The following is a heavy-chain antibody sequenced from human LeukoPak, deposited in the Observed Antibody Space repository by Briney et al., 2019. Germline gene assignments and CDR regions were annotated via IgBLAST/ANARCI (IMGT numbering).Heavy chain of an antibody. J-gene: IGHJ4*02. CDR2: INAYNGNT. V-gene: IGHV1-18*01. D-gene: IGHD2-8*01. CDR3: ARDLGYCTNGVCHTRFDY. Sequence: ASVKVSCKASGYTFTNYGFSWVRQAPGQGLEWMGWINAYNGNTNYAQKLQGRVTMTTDTSTNTAYMELRSLRAEDTAVYYCARDLGYCTNGVCHTRFDYWGQGTLVAVSS. CDR1: GYTFTNYG.